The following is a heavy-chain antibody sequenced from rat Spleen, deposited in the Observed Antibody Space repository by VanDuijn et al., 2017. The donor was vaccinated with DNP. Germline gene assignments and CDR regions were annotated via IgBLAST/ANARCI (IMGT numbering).Heavy chain of an antibody. Sequence: EVQLVESGGGLVQPGRSMKLSCAASGFTFSHYYMAWVRQAPTQGLEWLTSISSDGGTPFYRNSVRGRFTISRDNARSTLYLQMDSLRSEDTATYYCVRWNSGHFDYWGQGVMVTVSS. J-gene: IGHJ2*01. V-gene: IGHV5-25*01. CDR2: ISSDGGTP. CDR3: VRWNSGHFDY. CDR1: GFTFSHYY. D-gene: IGHD4-3*01.